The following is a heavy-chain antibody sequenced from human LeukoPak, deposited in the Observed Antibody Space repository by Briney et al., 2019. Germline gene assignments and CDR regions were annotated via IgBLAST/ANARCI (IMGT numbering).Heavy chain of an antibody. V-gene: IGHV4-34*01. Sequence: PSETLSLTCAVYGGSFSGYYWSWIRQPPGKGLEWIGEINHSGSTNYNPSLKSRVTISVDTSKNQFSLKLSSVTAADTAVYYCARGNYCSGGSCYSYYFDYWGQGTLVTVSS. D-gene: IGHD2-15*01. CDR2: INHSGST. J-gene: IGHJ4*02. CDR3: ARGNYCSGGSCYSYYFDY. CDR1: GGSFSGYY.